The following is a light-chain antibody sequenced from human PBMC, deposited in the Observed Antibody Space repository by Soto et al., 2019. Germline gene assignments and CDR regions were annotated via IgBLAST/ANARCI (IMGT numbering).Light chain of an antibody. Sequence: DIQMTQSPSSLSASVGDRVTITCRAGQSISSYLNWYQQKPGKAPKPLIYAASSLQSGVPSRFSGSGSGTDFTLTISSLQPEDFATYYCQQSYSTPRTFGQGTMVDI. CDR3: QQSYSTPRT. V-gene: IGKV1-39*01. J-gene: IGKJ1*01. CDR1: QSISSY. CDR2: AAS.